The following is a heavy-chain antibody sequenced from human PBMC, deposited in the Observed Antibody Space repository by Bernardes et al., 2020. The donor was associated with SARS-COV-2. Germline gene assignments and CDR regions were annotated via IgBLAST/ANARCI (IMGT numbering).Heavy chain of an antibody. V-gene: IGHV4-59*12. CDR1: GGSISSYY. D-gene: IGHD6-13*01. CDR2: IYYSGST. CDR3: ARTVAAAGIGGGYGMDV. J-gene: IGHJ6*02. Sequence: SETLSLTCTVSGGSISSYYWSWIRQPPGKGLEWIGYIYYSGSTNYNPSLKSRVTISVDTSKNQFSLKLSSVTAADTAVYYCARTVAAAGIGGGYGMDVWSQGNTVTVSS.